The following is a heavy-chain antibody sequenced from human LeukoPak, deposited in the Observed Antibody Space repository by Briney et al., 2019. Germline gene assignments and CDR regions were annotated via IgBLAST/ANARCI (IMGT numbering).Heavy chain of an antibody. J-gene: IGHJ3*02. Sequence: SETLSLTCTVSGGSITNPSYYWSWIRQPAGKGLEWMGRIYSSGSTNYNPSLKSRVTLSIDTSKNQFSLKLNSVTAADTAVYYCARYRNEALFAFDIWGQGTMVTVSS. CDR3: ARYRNEALFAFDI. CDR2: IYSSGST. V-gene: IGHV4-61*02. D-gene: IGHD1-14*01. CDR1: GGSITNPSYY.